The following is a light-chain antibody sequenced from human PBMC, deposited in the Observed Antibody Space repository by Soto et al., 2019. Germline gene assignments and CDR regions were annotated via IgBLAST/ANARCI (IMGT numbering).Light chain of an antibody. CDR2: RNN. CDR3: ASWDDSRSGVV. Sequence: QSVLTQPPSASGPPGQRVTISCSGSSSNIGSEYVFWFQQVPGTSPKLLIYRNNQRPSGVPDRFSGSKSGTSASLAISGLRSEDEADYYCASWDDSRSGVVFGGGTKLTVL. CDR1: SSNIGSEY. V-gene: IGLV1-47*01. J-gene: IGLJ2*01.